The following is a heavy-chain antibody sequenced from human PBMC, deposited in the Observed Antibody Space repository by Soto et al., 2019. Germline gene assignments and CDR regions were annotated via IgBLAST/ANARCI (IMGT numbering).Heavy chain of an antibody. CDR1: GYIFTSYV. V-gene: IGHV1-18*01. Sequence: QIQLVQSGAEVRKPGASVKVSCKASGYIFTSYVISWVRQAPGQGLERMGWISTHNGDTRYTQKDQGRVTMTADTSTSTAYLELRGLRADDSAVYFCARGGWQQLTYWGQGTLVTASS. CDR3: ARGGWQQLTY. D-gene: IGHD2-15*01. CDR2: ISTHNGDT. J-gene: IGHJ4*02.